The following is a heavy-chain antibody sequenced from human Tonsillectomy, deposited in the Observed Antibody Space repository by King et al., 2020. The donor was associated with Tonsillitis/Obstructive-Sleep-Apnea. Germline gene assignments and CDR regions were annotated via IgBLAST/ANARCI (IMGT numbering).Heavy chain of an antibody. J-gene: IGHJ4*02. D-gene: IGHD5-18*01. CDR1: GGSISSSSHY. Sequence: LQLQESGPGLVKPSETLSLTCTVSGGSISSSSHYWGWIRQPPGKGLEWIGIIYYSGSTYYNPSLKSRVTISVDTSKNQFSLRLSSVTAADTAVYYCAPLSDVETAIVYFDYWGQGILVTVSS. V-gene: IGHV4-39*01. CDR2: IYYSGST. CDR3: APLSDVETAIVYFDY.